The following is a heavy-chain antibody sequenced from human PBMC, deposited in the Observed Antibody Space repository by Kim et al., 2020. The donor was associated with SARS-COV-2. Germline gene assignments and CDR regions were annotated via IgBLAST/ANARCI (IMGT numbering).Heavy chain of an antibody. Sequence: GGSLRLSCAGSGFTFSSYAMHWVRQAPGKGLEWVAVISYDGSNKYYADSVKGRFTISRDNSKNTLYLQMNSLRAEDTAVYYCARDGVDSSGWNGGYYYYYGMDVWGQGTTVTVSS. D-gene: IGHD6-19*01. CDR3: ARDGVDSSGWNGGYYYYYGMDV. CDR1: GFTFSSYA. V-gene: IGHV3-30*04. J-gene: IGHJ6*02. CDR2: ISYDGSNK.